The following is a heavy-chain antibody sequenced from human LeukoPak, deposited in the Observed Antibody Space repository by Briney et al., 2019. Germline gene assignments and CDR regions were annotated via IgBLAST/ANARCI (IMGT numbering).Heavy chain of an antibody. CDR3: ASGPHPSDY. Sequence: GGSLRLSCAASGFTFSSYAMHWVRQAPGRGLEYVSAISSNGGSTYYANSVKGRFTISRDNSKNTLYLQMGSLRAEDMAVYYCASGPHPSDYWGQGTLVTVSS. CDR2: ISSNGGST. J-gene: IGHJ4*02. CDR1: GFTFSSYA. V-gene: IGHV3-64*01.